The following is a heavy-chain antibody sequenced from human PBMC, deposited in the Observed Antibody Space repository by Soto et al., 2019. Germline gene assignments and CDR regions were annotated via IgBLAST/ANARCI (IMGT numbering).Heavy chain of an antibody. CDR3: TPSWHNSGGWFDP. Sequence: PGKGLDWIGTIYYSGSTYYNPSLKSRVTISVDMTKKQFSMKLTSVTAADSVVYSCTPSWHNSGGWFDPGGPGIPVSVS. CDR2: IYYSGST. V-gene: IGHV4-39*01. J-gene: IGHJ5*02. D-gene: IGHD2-8*02.